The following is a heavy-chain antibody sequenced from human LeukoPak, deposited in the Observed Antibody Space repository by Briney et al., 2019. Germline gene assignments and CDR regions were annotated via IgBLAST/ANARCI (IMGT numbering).Heavy chain of an antibody. CDR1: GGSIGSAGYY. CDR3: ASMSGYYSKFDY. D-gene: IGHD3-22*01. Sequence: SQTLSLTCTVSGGSIGSAGYYWSWIRQHPGKGLEWIAYINYSGNTYHNPSLKSRVTISVDTSRNQFSLKLNSVTAADTAIYYCASMSGYYSKFDYWGQGTLVTVSS. J-gene: IGHJ4*02. CDR2: INYSGNT. V-gene: IGHV4-31*03.